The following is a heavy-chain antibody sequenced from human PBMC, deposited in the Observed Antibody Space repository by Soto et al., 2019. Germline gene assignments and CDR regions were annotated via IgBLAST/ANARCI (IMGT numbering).Heavy chain of an antibody. J-gene: IGHJ4*02. CDR1: GYSFTNDW. Sequence: PGESLKISCRVSGYSFTNDWIAWVRQVPGKGLEWMVILYPGDSDIRYNPSFQGHVTVSADKTITTAYLQWDSLKASDTAMYWCARLRYSYGYLSYFDYWGQGTLVTVSS. CDR3: ARLRYSYGYLSYFDY. CDR2: LYPGDSDI. D-gene: IGHD5-18*01. V-gene: IGHV5-51*01.